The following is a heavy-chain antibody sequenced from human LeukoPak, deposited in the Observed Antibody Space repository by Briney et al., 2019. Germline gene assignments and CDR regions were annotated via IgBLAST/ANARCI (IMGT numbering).Heavy chain of an antibody. Sequence: AETLSFTCTVSGGSISSYYWSWIRQPPGKGLEWIGYIYDSGSTNYNPSLKSRVTISVDTSNNQFSLKLSSVTAADTAMYYCARLTYYYDTSGPRRYHFDYWGQGTLVTVSS. CDR3: ARLTYYYDTSGPRRYHFDY. D-gene: IGHD3-22*01. V-gene: IGHV4-59*01. CDR2: IYDSGST. J-gene: IGHJ4*02. CDR1: GGSISSYY.